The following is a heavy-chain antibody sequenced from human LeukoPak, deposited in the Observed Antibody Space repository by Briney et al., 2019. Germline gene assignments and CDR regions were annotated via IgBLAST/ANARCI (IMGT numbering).Heavy chain of an antibody. D-gene: IGHD1-26*01. Sequence: GGSLRLSCVGSGFXFTNAWISWVRQAPGKGLEWVGRIKSNIDGGTTDYAAPVKGRFTISRDDSKNTLFLQMNSLKTEDTAVYYCTTEYYGSSNYWGQGTLVTVSS. CDR1: GFXFTNAW. CDR2: IKSNIDGGTT. V-gene: IGHV3-15*01. CDR3: TTEYYGSSNY. J-gene: IGHJ4*02.